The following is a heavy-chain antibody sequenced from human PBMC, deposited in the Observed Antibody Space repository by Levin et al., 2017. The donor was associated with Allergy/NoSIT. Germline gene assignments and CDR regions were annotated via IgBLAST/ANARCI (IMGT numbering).Heavy chain of an antibody. CDR3: AGERGVVADLRHFDY. CDR2: INTYTGNT. Sequence: LSLTCAASGFTFTDYGFNWVRQAPGKGLEWVSSINTYTGNTAYSGSVKGRFTISRDNARNSVYLQMNSLRVEDTAVYYCAGERGVVADLRHFDYWGQGTLVTISS. D-gene: IGHD2-21*01. J-gene: IGHJ4*02. V-gene: IGHV3-21*01. CDR1: GFTFTDYG.